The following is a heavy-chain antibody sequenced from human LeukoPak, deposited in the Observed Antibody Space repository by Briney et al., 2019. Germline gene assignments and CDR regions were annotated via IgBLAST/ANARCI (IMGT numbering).Heavy chain of an antibody. Sequence: ASVKVSCKASGYTFASYYMHWVRQATGQGLEWMGWMNPNSGNTGYAQKFQGRVTMTRNTSISTAYMELSSLRPEDTAVYYCARGLLRGVVITYYYYYYMDVWGKGTTVTVSS. D-gene: IGHD3-22*01. CDR2: MNPNSGNT. CDR3: ARGLLRGVVITYYYYYYMDV. J-gene: IGHJ6*03. V-gene: IGHV1-8*01. CDR1: GYTFASYY.